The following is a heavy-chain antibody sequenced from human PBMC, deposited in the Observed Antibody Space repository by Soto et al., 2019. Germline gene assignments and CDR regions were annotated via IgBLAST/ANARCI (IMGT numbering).Heavy chain of an antibody. J-gene: IGHJ2*01. D-gene: IGHD1-26*01. CDR2: IYPADSDT. CDR1: GYSFASYL. Sequence: TGESLKISFKGSGYSFASYLICWVRQMPVKGLEWMGIIYPADSDTRYSPSFQGQVTISADKSVSSAYLQWSSLKASDTAMYYCVRPGGSYSQAYFDLWGRGTLLAVFS. V-gene: IGHV5-51*01. CDR3: VRPGGSYSQAYFDL.